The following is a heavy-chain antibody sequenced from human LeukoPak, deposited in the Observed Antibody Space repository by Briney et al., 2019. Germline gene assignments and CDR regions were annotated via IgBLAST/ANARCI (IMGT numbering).Heavy chain of an antibody. CDR3: VRGYSFGPYGMDV. V-gene: IGHV3-23*01. CDR2: ITGSGDTT. Sequence: GGSLRLSCAASGFTFTNYAMSWVRQAPGGGLEWVSAITGSGDTTYYGDSVKGRFTISRDNSKNTLYLQMSSLRAEDTAVYFCVRGYSFGPYGMDVWGQGTTVTVSS. D-gene: IGHD2-15*01. CDR1: GFTFTNYA. J-gene: IGHJ6*01.